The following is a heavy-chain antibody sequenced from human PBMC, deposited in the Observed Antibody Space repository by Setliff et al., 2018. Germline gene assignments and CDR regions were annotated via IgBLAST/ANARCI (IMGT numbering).Heavy chain of an antibody. V-gene: IGHV3-21*01. J-gene: IGHJ4*02. CDR3: ARSGEWLSSINFDY. D-gene: IGHD6-19*01. CDR2: ISSSSTYI. Sequence: RLSCAASGFTFSSYSMNWVRQAPGKGLECVSSISSSSTYIYYADSVKGRFTISRDNAKNSLYLQMNSLRAEDTAVYYCARSGEWLSSINFDYWGQGTLDT. CDR1: GFTFSSYS.